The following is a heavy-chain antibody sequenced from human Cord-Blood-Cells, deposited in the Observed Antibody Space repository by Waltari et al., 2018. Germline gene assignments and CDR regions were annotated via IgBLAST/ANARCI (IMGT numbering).Heavy chain of an antibody. Sequence: QVQLVQSGAEVKKPGSSVKVSCKASGGTFSSYAISWVRQAPGQGLEWMGGILPIFGTANYAQKFQGRVTITADESTSTAYMELSSLRSEDTAVYYCARHPYYYDSSGYYYEDYWGQGTLVTVSS. V-gene: IGHV1-69*01. CDR1: GGTFSSYA. D-gene: IGHD3-22*01. J-gene: IGHJ4*02. CDR3: ARHPYYYDSSGYYYEDY. CDR2: ILPIFGTA.